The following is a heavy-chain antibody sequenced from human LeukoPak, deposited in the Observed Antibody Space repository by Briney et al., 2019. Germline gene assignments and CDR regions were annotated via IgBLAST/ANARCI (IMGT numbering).Heavy chain of an antibody. CDR3: ARNYGGYSH. CDR2: IQQDGSEQ. D-gene: IGHD4-23*01. J-gene: IGHJ4*02. V-gene: IGHV3-7*02. Sequence: GRSLRLSCTASGFTFSSYWTSWVRQAPGKGLEWVANIQQDGSEQYYVDSVKGRFTISRDNAKNSLYLQMNSLRAEDTALYYCARNYGGYSHWGQGTLVTVSS. CDR1: GFTFSSYW.